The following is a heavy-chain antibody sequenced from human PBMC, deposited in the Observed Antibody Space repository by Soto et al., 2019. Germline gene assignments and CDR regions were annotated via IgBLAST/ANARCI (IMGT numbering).Heavy chain of an antibody. D-gene: IGHD6-13*01. V-gene: IGHV2-5*01. CDR2: IYWNDEQ. J-gene: IGHJ6*02. CDR3: AHRLPGPSGYDV. Sequence: QITLKESGPTLVKPTQTLTLTCTFSGFSLTSGVVGVGWIRQPPAEALEWLALIYWNDEQYYNPSLRSRLTITRDTSKNQVVLTMTNMDPVDTATYYCAHRLPGPSGYDVWGQGTTVTVSS. CDR1: GFSLTSGVVG.